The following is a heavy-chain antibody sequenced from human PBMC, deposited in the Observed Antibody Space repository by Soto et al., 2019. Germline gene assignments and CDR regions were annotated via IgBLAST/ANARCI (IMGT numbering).Heavy chain of an antibody. Sequence: QVQLVESGGGVVQPGRSLRLSCAASGFTFSNYGMHWVRQAPGKGLEWVAIISYDGSNTYFADSVKGRFTISRDNYKNTLYLQMNSLRAEDTAVYYCAKDQVGTTYYFDNWGQGTLVTVSS. CDR2: ISYDGSNT. J-gene: IGHJ4*02. CDR1: GFTFSNYG. D-gene: IGHD1-26*01. V-gene: IGHV3-30*18. CDR3: AKDQVGTTYYFDN.